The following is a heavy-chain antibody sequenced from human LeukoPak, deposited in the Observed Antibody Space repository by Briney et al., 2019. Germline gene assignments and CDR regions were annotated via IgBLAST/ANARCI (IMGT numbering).Heavy chain of an antibody. V-gene: IGHV4-59*11. CDR1: GVSIGSHY. J-gene: IGHJ4*02. CDR3: ARDAY. Sequence: SETLSLTCTVSGVSIGSHYWSWIRQSPGKGLEWIGCVYNCGTTVYNPSLTGRVTISVDTSKNQYSLNLRSVTAADAAVYYCARDAYWGQGILVTVSS. CDR2: VYNCGTT.